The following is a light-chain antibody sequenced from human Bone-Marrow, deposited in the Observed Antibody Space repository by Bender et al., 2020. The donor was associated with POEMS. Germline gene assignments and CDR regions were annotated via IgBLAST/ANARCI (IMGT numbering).Light chain of an antibody. CDR1: SSDVGNYIL. V-gene: IGLV2-23*01. CDR3: CSYAGRYTFV. J-gene: IGLJ1*01. CDR2: EGS. Sequence: QSVLTQPASVSGSPGQSITISCTGSSSDVGNYILVAWYQQIPGSAPKLVIYEGSKRPLGVSNRFSGSKSGNTASLTISGLQADDEADYYCCSYAGRYTFVFGTGTQVTV.